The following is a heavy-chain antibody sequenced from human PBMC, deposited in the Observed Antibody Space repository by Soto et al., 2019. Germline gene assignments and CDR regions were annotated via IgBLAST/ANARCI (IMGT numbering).Heavy chain of an antibody. CDR2: ISAYNGNT. D-gene: IGHD6-6*01. CDR1: GYTFTSYG. V-gene: IGHV1-18*01. J-gene: IGHJ6*02. Sequence: ASVKVSCKASGYTFTSYGISWVRQAPGQGLEWMGWISAYNGNTNYAQKLQGRVTMTTDTSTSTAYMELRSLRSDDTAVYYCARRAPGGYSSSSGSNYYYYYGMDVWGQGTTVTVSS. CDR3: ARRAPGGYSSSSGSNYYYYYGMDV.